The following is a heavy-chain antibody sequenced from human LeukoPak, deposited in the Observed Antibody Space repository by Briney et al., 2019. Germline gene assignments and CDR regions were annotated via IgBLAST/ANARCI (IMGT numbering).Heavy chain of an antibody. CDR2: INPNTGGT. Sequence: ASVKVSCKASGYTFTGYYMHWVRLAPGQGLEWMGWINPNTGGTNYAQKFQGRVTMTSDTSISTAYMELSRLRSDDTAVYYCARVDGRYYYGSGSYSLALDAFDIWGQGTMVTVSS. CDR1: GYTFTGYY. D-gene: IGHD3-10*01. V-gene: IGHV1-2*02. J-gene: IGHJ3*02. CDR3: ARVDGRYYYGSGSYSLALDAFDI.